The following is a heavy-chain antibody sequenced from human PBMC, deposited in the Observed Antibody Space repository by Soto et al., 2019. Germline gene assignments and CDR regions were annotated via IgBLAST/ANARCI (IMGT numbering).Heavy chain of an antibody. D-gene: IGHD2-2*01. CDR2: ISGSGGST. CDR3: AKDSSFGIVVSAARFDP. V-gene: IGHV3-23*01. Sequence: EVQLLESGGGLVQPGGSLRLSCAASGFTFSSYAMSWVRQAPGKGLEWVSAISGSGGSTFYAQSVKGRFTISRDNSKNTLYLQMNSLRAEDTAVYFCAKDSSFGIVVSAARFDPWGQGTLVTVSS. J-gene: IGHJ5*02. CDR1: GFTFSSYA.